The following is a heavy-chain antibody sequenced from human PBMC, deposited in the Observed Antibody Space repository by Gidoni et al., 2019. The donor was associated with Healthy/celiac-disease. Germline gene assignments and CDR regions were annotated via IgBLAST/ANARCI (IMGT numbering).Heavy chain of an antibody. V-gene: IGHV1-69*04. Sequence: VELVQSGAEVKKRGSSAKVQGKAEGGTFSSYAISWVRQAPGQGLEGMGRIIPILGIANYAQKFQGRVTIPADKSTSTAYMELSSLRSEDTAVYYCATWYGDYVQFDYWGQGTLVTVSS. CDR3: ATWYGDYVQFDY. CDR2: IIPILGIA. J-gene: IGHJ4*02. CDR1: GGTFSSYA. D-gene: IGHD4-17*01.